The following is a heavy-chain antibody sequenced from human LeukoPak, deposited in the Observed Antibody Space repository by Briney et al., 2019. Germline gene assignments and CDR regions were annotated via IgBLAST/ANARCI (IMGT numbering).Heavy chain of an antibody. Sequence: GGSLRLSCAASGFTFSSYSMNWVRQAPGKGLEWVSYISSSSSTIYYADSVKGRFTISRDNDKNSLYLQMNSLRAEDTAVYYCARWVTMVRGVIPFDYWGQGTLVTVSS. V-gene: IGHV3-48*01. D-gene: IGHD3-10*01. J-gene: IGHJ4*02. CDR2: ISSSSSTI. CDR1: GFTFSSYS. CDR3: ARWVTMVRGVIPFDY.